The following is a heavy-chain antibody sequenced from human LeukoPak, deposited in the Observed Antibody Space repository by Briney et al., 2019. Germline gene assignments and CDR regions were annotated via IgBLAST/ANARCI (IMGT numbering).Heavy chain of an antibody. J-gene: IGHJ5*02. D-gene: IGHD2-2*01. CDR2: INHSGST. CDR1: GGSFSGYY. CDR3: ARESGIVVVPAAMGGNWFDP. V-gene: IGHV4-34*01. Sequence: PSETLSLTCAVYGGSFSGYYWTWIRQPPGKGLEWIGEINHSGSTDYNPSLKSRVTISVDTSKNQFSLKLTSVTAADTAVYYCARESGIVVVPAAMGGNWFDPRGQGTLVTVSS.